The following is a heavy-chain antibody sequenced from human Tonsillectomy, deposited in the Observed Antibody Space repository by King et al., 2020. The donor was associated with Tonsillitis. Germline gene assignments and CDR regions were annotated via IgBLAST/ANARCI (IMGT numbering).Heavy chain of an antibody. V-gene: IGHV3-11*06. CDR2: ISSSSSYT. CDR1: GFTFSDYD. J-gene: IGHJ3*02. D-gene: IGHD2-21*02. Sequence: VQLVESGGGLVKPGGSLRLSCAASGFTFSDYDMSWIRQAPGKGLEWVAYISSSSSYTNYADSVKGRFTISRDNAKNSLYVQMNSLGVEDTAVYYCARYCGGDCYQEAFDIWGQGTMVTVSS. CDR3: ARYCGGDCYQEAFDI.